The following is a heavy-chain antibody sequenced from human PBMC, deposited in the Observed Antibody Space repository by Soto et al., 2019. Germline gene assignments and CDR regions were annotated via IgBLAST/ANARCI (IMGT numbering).Heavy chain of an antibody. CDR2: IIPIFGTA. V-gene: IGHV1-69*01. CDR1: GGTFSSYA. CDR3: ETTDSIAAALRWFDP. Sequence: QVQLVQSGAEVKKPGSSVKVSCKASGGTFSSYAISWVRQAPGQGLEWMGGIIPIFGTANYAQKFQGRVTITADESTSTAYIELSSLRSEDTAVYYCETTDSIAAALRWFDPWGQGTLVTVSS. D-gene: IGHD6-13*01. J-gene: IGHJ5*02.